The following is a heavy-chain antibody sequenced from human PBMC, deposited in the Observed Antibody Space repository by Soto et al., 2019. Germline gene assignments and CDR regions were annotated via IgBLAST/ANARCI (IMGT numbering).Heavy chain of an antibody. CDR2: ISGYNDNI. CDR3: ARDWATSNGLNFDY. J-gene: IGHJ4*02. V-gene: IGHV1-18*01. D-gene: IGHD2-8*01. CDR1: GYIFATYG. Sequence: QVRLVQSEAEVRKPGASVKVSCKASGYIFATYGFTWVRQAHGQGLEWMGWISGYNDNIKYAEKFQGRGTLTTDASTSSAYMELRSLRSDDTAVYYCARDWATSNGLNFDYWGQGTLVTVSS.